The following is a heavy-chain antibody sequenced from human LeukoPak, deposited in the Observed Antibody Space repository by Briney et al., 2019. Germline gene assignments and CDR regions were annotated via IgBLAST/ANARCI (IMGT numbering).Heavy chain of an antibody. CDR1: GGSISSSSYY. Sequence: SETLSLTCTVSGGSISSSSYYWGWIRQPPGKGLEWIGSIYYSGSTYYNPSLKSRVTISVDTSKNHFSLKLSSVTAADTAVYYCARGAYQHLVSSSWGYWGQGTLVTISS. J-gene: IGHJ4*02. CDR2: IYYSGST. CDR3: ARGAYQHLVSSSWGY. D-gene: IGHD6-13*01. V-gene: IGHV4-39*07.